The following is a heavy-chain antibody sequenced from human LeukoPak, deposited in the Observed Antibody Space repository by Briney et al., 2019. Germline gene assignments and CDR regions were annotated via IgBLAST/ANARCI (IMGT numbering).Heavy chain of an antibody. CDR2: ISGSGGST. V-gene: IGHV3-23*01. J-gene: IGHJ4*02. Sequence: PGGSLRLSCAASGFTFSSYAMSWVRQAPGKGLEWVSAISGSGGSTYYEDSVKGRFTISRDNSKNTLYLQMNSLRAEDTAVYYCAKDAQNPYYYGSGPIFYYFDYWGQGTLVTVSS. CDR3: AKDAQNPYYYGSGPIFYYFDY. D-gene: IGHD3-10*01. CDR1: GFTFSSYA.